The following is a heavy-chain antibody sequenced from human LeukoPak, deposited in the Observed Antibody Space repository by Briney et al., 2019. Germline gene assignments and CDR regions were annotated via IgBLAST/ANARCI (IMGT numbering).Heavy chain of an antibody. CDR2: ISSSSSTI. CDR1: GFTFSSYS. J-gene: IGHJ5*02. D-gene: IGHD4-17*01. V-gene: IGHV3-48*04. Sequence: GGSLRLSCAASGFTFSSYSMNWVRQAPGKGLEWVSYISSSSSTIYYADSVKGRFTISRDNAKNSLYLQMNSLRAEDTAVYYCARGESATVTTRNWFDPWGQGTLVTVSS. CDR3: ARGESATVTTRNWFDP.